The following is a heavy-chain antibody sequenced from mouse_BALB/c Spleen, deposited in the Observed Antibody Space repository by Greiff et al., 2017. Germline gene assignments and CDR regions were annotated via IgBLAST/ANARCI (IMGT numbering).Heavy chain of an antibody. CDR3: ARHSRGLYAMDY. Sequence: VQLQQSGPDLVAPSPSLSITCTVSGFSLTSYGVHWVRQPPGKGLEWLVVIWSDGSTTYNSALKSRLSISKDNSKSQVFLKMNSLQTDDTAMYYCARHSRGLYAMDYWGQGTSVTVSS. CDR1: GFSLTSYG. CDR2: IWSDGST. V-gene: IGHV2-6-2*01. J-gene: IGHJ4*01.